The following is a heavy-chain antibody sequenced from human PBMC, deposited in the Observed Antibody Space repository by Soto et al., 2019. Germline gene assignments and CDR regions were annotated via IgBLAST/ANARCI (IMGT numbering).Heavy chain of an antibody. Sequence: QVQLQQWGAGLLKPSETLSLTCAVYGGSFSGYYWSWIRQPPGKGLEWIGEINHSGSTNYNPSLKSRVTISVDTSKNQFSLKLSSVTAADTAVYYCARGADIVVVVAATPYYYYYYIDVWGKGTTVTVSS. V-gene: IGHV4-34*01. CDR1: GGSFSGYY. J-gene: IGHJ6*03. D-gene: IGHD2-15*01. CDR3: ARGADIVVVVAATPYYYYYYIDV. CDR2: INHSGST.